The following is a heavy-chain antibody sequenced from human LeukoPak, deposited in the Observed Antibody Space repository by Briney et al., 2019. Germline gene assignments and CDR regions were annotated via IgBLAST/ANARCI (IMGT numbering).Heavy chain of an antibody. CDR3: ASVPAGSPGAFDI. CDR1: GGTFSSYA. Sequence: SVKVSCKASGGTFSSYAISWVRQAPGQGLEWMGGIIPIFGTANYAQKFQGRVTITADKSTSTAYMELSSLRSDDTAVYYCASVPAGSPGAFDIWGQGTMVTVSS. D-gene: IGHD1-26*01. CDR2: IIPIFGTA. V-gene: IGHV1-69*06. J-gene: IGHJ3*02.